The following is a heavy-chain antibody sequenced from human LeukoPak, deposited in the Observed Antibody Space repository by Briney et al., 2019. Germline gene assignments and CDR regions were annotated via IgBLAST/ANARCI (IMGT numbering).Heavy chain of an antibody. CDR2: IYYSGST. V-gene: IGHV4-61*08. CDR1: GGSISDAAYY. D-gene: IGHD5-18*01. Sequence: PSETLSLTCTVSGGSISDAAYYWSWIRQPPGKGLEWIGYIYYSGSTNYNPSLKSRVTISVDTSKNQFSLKLSSVTAADTAVYYCARHLIQRDGMDVWGQGTTVTVSS. J-gene: IGHJ6*02. CDR3: ARHLIQRDGMDV.